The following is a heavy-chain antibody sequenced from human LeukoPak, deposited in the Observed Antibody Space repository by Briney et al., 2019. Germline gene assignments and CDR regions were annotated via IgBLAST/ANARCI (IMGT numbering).Heavy chain of an antibody. CDR3: ARTYYYDSSGYYDYFDY. CDR1: GGSISSYY. D-gene: IGHD3-22*01. J-gene: IGHJ4*02. CDR2: IYYSRST. V-gene: IGHV4-59*08. Sequence: NPSETLSLTCTVSGGSISSYYWSWIRQPPGKGLEWIGYIYYSRSTNYNPSLKSRVTISVDTSKNQFSLKLSSVTAADTAVYYCARTYYYDSSGYYDYFDYWGQGTLVTVSS.